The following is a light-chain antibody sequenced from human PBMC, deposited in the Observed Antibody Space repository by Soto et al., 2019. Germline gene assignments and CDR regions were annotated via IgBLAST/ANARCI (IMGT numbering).Light chain of an antibody. CDR2: GVS. CDR1: QAVSTW. Sequence: DIQMTQSPSTLSASVGDRVTITCRASQAVSTWLAWFQQKPGKAPNLLIYGVSSVESGVPSRFSGSRSGTEFNLTINSLQPDDSATYYCQHYADAAWSFGQGTKVE. CDR3: QHYADAAWS. V-gene: IGKV1-5*03. J-gene: IGKJ1*01.